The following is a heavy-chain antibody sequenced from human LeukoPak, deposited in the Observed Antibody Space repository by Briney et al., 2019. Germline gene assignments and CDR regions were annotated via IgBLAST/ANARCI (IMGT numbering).Heavy chain of an antibody. V-gene: IGHV4-4*07. Sequence: PSETLSLTCTVSGGSISSYYWSWIRQPAGKGLEWIGRIYTSGSTNYNPSLKSRVTMSVDTSKNQFSLKLSSVTAADTAVYYCATFVYDSSGYDAFDIWGQGTMVTVSS. D-gene: IGHD3-22*01. CDR1: GGSISSYY. CDR3: ATFVYDSSGYDAFDI. CDR2: IYTSGST. J-gene: IGHJ3*02.